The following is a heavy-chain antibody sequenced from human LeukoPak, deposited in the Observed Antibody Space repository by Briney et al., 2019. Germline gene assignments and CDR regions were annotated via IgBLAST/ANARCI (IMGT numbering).Heavy chain of an antibody. CDR2: SASSTHT. D-gene: IGHD3-22*01. J-gene: IGHJ4*02. V-gene: IGHV3-23*05. Sequence: GGSLRLSCVGSGFTFSNFCMVWVRQAPGKGLEWVSGSASSTHTYYADSVKGRSTISRDNAKNTVYLEMNSLTAEDTAVYYCARRPPSYYYDSSGYWGQGTLVTVSS. CDR3: ARRPPSYYYDSSGY. CDR1: GFTFSNFC.